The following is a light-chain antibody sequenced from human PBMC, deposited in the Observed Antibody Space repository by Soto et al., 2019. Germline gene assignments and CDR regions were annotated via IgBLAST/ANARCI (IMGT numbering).Light chain of an antibody. Sequence: QMTQSPSSLSASVADRVTITCRASQGIATGLAWYQQKPGAPPRLMIYDASTLQRGVPSRFSGSGSGTEFTPTISSLQPHDFATYCCQQYNDYSTWTFGQGTKVDIK. J-gene: IGKJ1*01. V-gene: IGKV1D-13*01. CDR1: QGIATG. CDR3: QQYNDYSTWT. CDR2: DAS.